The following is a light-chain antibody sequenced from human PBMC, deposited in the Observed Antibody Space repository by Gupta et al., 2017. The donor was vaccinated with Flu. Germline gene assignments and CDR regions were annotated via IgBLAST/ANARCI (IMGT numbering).Light chain of an antibody. V-gene: IGLV6-57*03. CDR3: QWYDCRNRWV. CDR1: SGSISSQY. Sequence: NFMLIQPHSVSESPGKTVTISCTLSSGSISSQYVQCNRQRPGSAPTPVIFEDEKRPSGVPDRISGSIDSSSNSAYLTISGLKTDDEDDYYCQWYDCRNRWVFGGGTTVTVL. J-gene: IGLJ3*02. CDR2: EDE.